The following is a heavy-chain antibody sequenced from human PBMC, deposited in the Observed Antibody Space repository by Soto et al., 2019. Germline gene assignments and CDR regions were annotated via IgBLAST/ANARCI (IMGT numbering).Heavy chain of an antibody. CDR1: GGSISSYY. CDR3: ARHGRMTTVTTYDFDY. CDR2: IYYSGST. J-gene: IGHJ4*02. V-gene: IGHV4-59*08. D-gene: IGHD4-17*01. Sequence: SSETLSLTCTVSGGSISSYYWSWIRQPPGKGLEWIGYIYYSGSTNYNPSLKSRVTISVDTSKNQFSLKLSSVTAADTAVYYCARHGRMTTVTTYDFDYWGQGTLVTVSS.